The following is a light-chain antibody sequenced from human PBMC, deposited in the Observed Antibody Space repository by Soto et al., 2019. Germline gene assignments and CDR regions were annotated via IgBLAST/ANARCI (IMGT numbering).Light chain of an antibody. CDR1: QSVSSNY. CDR2: GAS. CDR3: PQYDTSPRT. J-gene: IGKJ1*01. Sequence: EVMLTQSPGTLSLSPGERATLSCRASQSVSSNYLAWYQQKSGQAPRLLIYGASNRATGIPDRFSGSGSGTDFTLPIRRLEPEDFAVYYCPQYDTSPRTFGQGTKVEFK. V-gene: IGKV3-20*01.